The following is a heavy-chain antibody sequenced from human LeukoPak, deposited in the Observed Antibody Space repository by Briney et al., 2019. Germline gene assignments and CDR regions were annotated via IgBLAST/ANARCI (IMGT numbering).Heavy chain of an antibody. D-gene: IGHD6-19*01. CDR1: GFTFSSYW. CDR2: IKQDGSEK. V-gene: IGHV3-7*01. J-gene: IGHJ4*02. Sequence: GGSLRLSCAASGFTFSSYWMSWVRQAPGKGLEWVANIKQDGSEKYYVDSVKGRFTISRDNAKNSLYLQMNSLRAEDTAVYYCARVRDRNEQWLPPGYWGQGTLVTVSS. CDR3: ARVRDRNEQWLPPGY.